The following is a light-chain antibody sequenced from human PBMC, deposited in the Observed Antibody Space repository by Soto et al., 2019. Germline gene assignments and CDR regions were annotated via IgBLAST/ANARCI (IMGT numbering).Light chain of an antibody. J-gene: IGKJ4*01. CDR2: GAS. V-gene: IGKV3-20*01. CDR1: QSVSSSY. Sequence: EIVLTQSPGTLSLSPGERATLSCTASQSVSSSYLAWYQHKPGQAPRLLIHGASSRATGISDRFSGSGSGTDFSLTISRLEPEDFVVYYCQQYGTSLRTFGGGTKVEIK. CDR3: QQYGTSLRT.